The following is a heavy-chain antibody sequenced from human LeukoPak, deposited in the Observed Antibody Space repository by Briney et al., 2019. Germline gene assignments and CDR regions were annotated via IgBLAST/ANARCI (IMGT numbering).Heavy chain of an antibody. CDR1: GFTFCHYL. V-gene: IGHV3-74*01. CDR3: GRGGNGIDI. CDR2: INSDESNT. J-gene: IGHJ3*02. D-gene: IGHD2-8*01. Sequence: GGSLRLSCAASGFTFCHYLMHWVRQAPGKGLVWVSRINSDESNTNSYADSVKGRFIISRDNAKNTLYLQMNSLRAEDTAVYFCGRGGNGIDIWGQGTTVIVSS.